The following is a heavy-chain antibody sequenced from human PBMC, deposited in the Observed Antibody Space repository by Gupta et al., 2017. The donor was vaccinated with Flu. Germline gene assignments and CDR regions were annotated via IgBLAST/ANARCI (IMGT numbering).Heavy chain of an antibody. D-gene: IGHD5-18*01. V-gene: IGHV3-21*01. CDR3: AGGDIGIQPHYFDY. Sequence: IWVRQAPGKGLEWISSIGNPVDYTYYADSIKGRFTMSRDVARKSVSLQLSNLRAEDTAVYYCAGGDIGIQPHYFDYWGQGTLVTVS. CDR2: IGNPVDYT. J-gene: IGHJ4*02.